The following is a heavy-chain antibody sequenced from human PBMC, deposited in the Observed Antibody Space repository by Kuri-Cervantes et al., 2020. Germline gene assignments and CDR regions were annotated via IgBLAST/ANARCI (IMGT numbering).Heavy chain of an antibody. V-gene: IGHV3-23*01. Sequence: GESLKISCAASGFAFSSYAMTWVRQAPGKGLEWVSLIDGITRTTKYLDSVKGRFTISRDNSKNTLYLQMNSLRAEDTAVYYCARDGMTWAQITSYYYYMDVWGKGTTVTVSS. CDR3: ARDGMTWAQITSYYYYMDV. CDR2: IDGITRTT. CDR1: GFAFSSYA. J-gene: IGHJ6*03. D-gene: IGHD3-16*01.